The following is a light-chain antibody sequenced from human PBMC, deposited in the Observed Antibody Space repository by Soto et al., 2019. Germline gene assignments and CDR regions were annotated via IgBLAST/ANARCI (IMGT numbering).Light chain of an antibody. J-gene: IGKJ2*01. V-gene: IGKV1-39*01. CDR3: QESYSTPYT. CDR1: QTVGRK. CDR2: AAS. Sequence: DIQMTQSPSSLSASVGDRVTITCRASQTVGRKLNWYQQRPGKAPDVVIYAASSLQSGVPSRFSGSGSGTDFTLTIYSLQPEDVATYFCQESYSTPYTFGQGTKLEI.